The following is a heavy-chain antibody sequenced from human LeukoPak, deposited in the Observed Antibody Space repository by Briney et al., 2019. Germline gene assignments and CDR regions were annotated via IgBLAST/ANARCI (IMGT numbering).Heavy chain of an antibody. Sequence: PGGSLRLSCAASGFIFSDYYMSWIRQAPGKGLEWVSYISSSGNTIYYADSVKGRFTISRDNADDLLFLQMNSLRAEDTAVYYCARDPDNFEPNYMDVWGKGTTVTVSS. CDR1: GFIFSDYY. CDR2: ISSSGNTI. J-gene: IGHJ6*03. D-gene: IGHD1-14*01. CDR3: ARDPDNFEPNYMDV. V-gene: IGHV3-11*04.